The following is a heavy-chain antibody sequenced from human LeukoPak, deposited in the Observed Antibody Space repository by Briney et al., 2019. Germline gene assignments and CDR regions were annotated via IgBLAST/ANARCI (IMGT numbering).Heavy chain of an antibody. Sequence: GASVKVSCKASGYTFTGYYIHWVRQAPGQGLEWMGWINPDSGGTNYVQRFQGRVTLTRDTSISTVYMELSRLRSDDTAVYYCARGYGTHGLDYYYMDVWAKGTTVTVSS. D-gene: IGHD2-8*01. CDR2: INPDSGGT. CDR1: GYTFTGYY. CDR3: ARGYGTHGLDYYYMDV. V-gene: IGHV1-2*02. J-gene: IGHJ6*03.